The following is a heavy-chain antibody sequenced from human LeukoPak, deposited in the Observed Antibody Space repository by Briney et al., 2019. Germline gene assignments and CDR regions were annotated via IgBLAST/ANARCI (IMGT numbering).Heavy chain of an antibody. J-gene: IGHJ4*02. Sequence: GGSLRLSCAASGFTFSSSAMSWVRQAPGKGLYWVSAISGSGTGTYYADSVKGRFTISRDNSKNTLSLQMNSLRAEDTAVYYCAKEGGTGTRFDYWGQGTLVTVSS. CDR2: ISGSGTGT. CDR1: GFTFSSSA. V-gene: IGHV3-23*01. CDR3: AKEGGTGTRFDY. D-gene: IGHD1-7*01.